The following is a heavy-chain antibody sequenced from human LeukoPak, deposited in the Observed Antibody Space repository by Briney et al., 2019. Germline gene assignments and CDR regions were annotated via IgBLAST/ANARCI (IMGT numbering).Heavy chain of an antibody. CDR3: ARPNTWITEGFDS. CDR2: IYNSGST. Sequence: SETLSLTCDVSGYSISSGYYWAWIRQSPGKGLEWIASIYNSGSTFYNPSLKSRVALSVDTSKNQFSLKLMSVTAADTAVYYCARPNTWITEGFDSWGQEILVTVSS. CDR1: GYSISSGYY. J-gene: IGHJ5*01. D-gene: IGHD3-16*01. V-gene: IGHV4-38-2*01.